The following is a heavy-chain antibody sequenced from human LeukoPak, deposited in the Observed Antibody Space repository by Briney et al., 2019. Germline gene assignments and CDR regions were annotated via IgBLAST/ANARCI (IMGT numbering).Heavy chain of an antibody. Sequence: TGGSLRLSCAASGFTFSSYEMNWVRQAPGKGLEWVSYISSSGSTIYYADSVKGRFTFSRDKAKNSLYLQMNSLRAEDTAVYYCAELGITMIGGVWGKGTTVTISS. CDR1: GFTFSSYE. CDR3: AELGITMIGGV. D-gene: IGHD3-10*02. J-gene: IGHJ6*04. V-gene: IGHV3-48*03. CDR2: ISSSGSTI.